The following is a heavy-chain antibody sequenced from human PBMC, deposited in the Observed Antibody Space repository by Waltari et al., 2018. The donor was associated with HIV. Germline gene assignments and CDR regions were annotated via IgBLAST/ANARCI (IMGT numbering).Heavy chain of an antibody. V-gene: IGHV3-11*01. D-gene: IGHD2-21*01. Sequence: TISRDNAKNSLYLQMNSLRAEDTAVYYCASSLHIVVVIAMWGQGTLVTVSS. CDR3: ASSLHIVVVIAM. J-gene: IGHJ4*02.